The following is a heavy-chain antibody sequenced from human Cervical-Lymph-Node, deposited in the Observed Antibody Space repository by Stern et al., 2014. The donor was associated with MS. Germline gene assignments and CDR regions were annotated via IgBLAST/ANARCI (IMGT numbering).Heavy chain of an antibody. CDR1: GFTFSNYG. CDR2: VSFDGSNK. Sequence: VQLVESGGGVVPPGRSLRLSCAASGFTFSNYGIHWVRQTPGKGLEWVGVVSFDGSNKHYADSVKGRFTISRDNSKNTLYLQMSSLRTEDTAVYYCAKDPLLDYVWGSYRNSDWYFDLWGRGTLVTVSS. CDR3: AKDPLLDYVWGSYRNSDWYFDL. J-gene: IGHJ2*01. D-gene: IGHD3-16*02. V-gene: IGHV3-30*18.